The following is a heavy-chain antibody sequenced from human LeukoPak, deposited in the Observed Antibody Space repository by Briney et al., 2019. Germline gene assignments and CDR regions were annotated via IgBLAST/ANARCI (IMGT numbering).Heavy chain of an antibody. CDR3: ARDQGTPTTAPKRKGRFDP. CDR1: GFTFSNHG. D-gene: IGHD1-1*01. CDR2: IWYDGSNK. J-gene: IGHJ5*02. Sequence: VQPGRSLILSCAASGFTFSNHGMHWVRQAPGKGLEWVALIWYDGSNKEYAESVKGRFTISRDNSKNTLYLQMNSLRDEDTAVYYCARDQGTPTTAPKRKGRFDPWGQGTLVTVSS. V-gene: IGHV3-33*01.